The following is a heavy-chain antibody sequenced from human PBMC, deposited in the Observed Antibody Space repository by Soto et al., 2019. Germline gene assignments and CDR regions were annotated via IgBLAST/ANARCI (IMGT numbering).Heavy chain of an antibody. Sequence: EVQLAESGGGLVQPGESLRLSCAASGFTFSYYWMHWVRQAPGKGLVWVSHIHSDGSSTTYADSVKGRFTISRDNARNTVYLQMNSLGAEDTAVYYCARGDRGAFDMWGQGTVVTVSS. CDR2: IHSDGSST. CDR3: ARGDRGAFDM. V-gene: IGHV3-74*01. CDR1: GFTFSYYW. J-gene: IGHJ3*02. D-gene: IGHD1-26*01.